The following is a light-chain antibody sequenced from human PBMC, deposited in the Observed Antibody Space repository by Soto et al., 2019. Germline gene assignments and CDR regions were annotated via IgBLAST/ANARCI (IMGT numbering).Light chain of an antibody. CDR1: QTIINW. CDR2: KGS. V-gene: IGKV1-5*03. Sequence: DIQMTQSPSTLSASVGDRVTITCRASQTIINWLAWYQQKGGKDPKLLIYKGSSLEGEVASRFRGSGSETEFTLTINTLQPDYSATYYCQQYHNYWWTLFQGTKVDTK. J-gene: IGKJ1*01. CDR3: QQYHNYWWT.